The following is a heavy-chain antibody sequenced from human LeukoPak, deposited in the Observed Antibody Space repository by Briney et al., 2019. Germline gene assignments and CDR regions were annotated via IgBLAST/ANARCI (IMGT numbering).Heavy chain of an antibody. Sequence: GGSLRLSCAASGFTFDDYGMSWVRQAPGKGLEWVSGINWNGGSTVYADSVKGRFTISRDNAKNSLYLQMNSLRAEDTALCYCATDTSYNQHDSCGQGPLLTVSS. J-gene: IGHJ4*02. CDR3: ATDTSYNQHDS. CDR1: GFTFDDYG. V-gene: IGHV3-20*04. D-gene: IGHD5-24*01. CDR2: INWNGGST.